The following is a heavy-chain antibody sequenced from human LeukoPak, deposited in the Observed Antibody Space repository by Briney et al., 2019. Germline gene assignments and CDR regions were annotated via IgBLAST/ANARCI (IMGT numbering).Heavy chain of an antibody. Sequence: GGSLRLSCAASGFTFSIYAMSWVRQAPGKGLEWVSSISGTSGNTYYADSVKGRFAISRVNSKDTLYLQMNSLRAEDTAIYYCAKDRVPDSFWSVDYWGQGTLVIVSS. CDR1: GFTFSIYA. J-gene: IGHJ4*02. D-gene: IGHD3-22*01. CDR2: ISGTSGNT. V-gene: IGHV3-23*01. CDR3: AKDRVPDSFWSVDY.